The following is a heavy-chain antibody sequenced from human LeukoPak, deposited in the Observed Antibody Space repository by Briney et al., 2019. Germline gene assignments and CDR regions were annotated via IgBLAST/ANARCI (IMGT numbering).Heavy chain of an antibody. CDR1: GFTFTSYW. CDR3: ARSLYNYGPGADY. Sequence: GGSLRLSCAASGFTFTSYWIHWLRQDPGKGLVWVSRTSTDGRSTTYADSVKGRFTISRDNPKNTLYRQMNSLRADDTAVYYCARSLYNYGPGADYWGQGTLVTVSS. J-gene: IGHJ4*02. CDR2: TSTDGRST. D-gene: IGHD5-18*01. V-gene: IGHV3-74*01.